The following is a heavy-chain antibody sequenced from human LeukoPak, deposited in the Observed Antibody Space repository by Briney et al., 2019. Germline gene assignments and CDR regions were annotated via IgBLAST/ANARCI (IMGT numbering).Heavy chain of an antibody. V-gene: IGHV1-18*01. Sequence: ASVKVSCKASGYTFTRYGISWVPQAPGQGPEGMGWISAYNGNTNYAQKLQGRVTMTTDTSTSTAYMELRSLRSDDTGVYYCARVAVAGYFDYGGQGTLVTVSS. CDR1: GYTFTRYG. D-gene: IGHD6-19*01. CDR2: ISAYNGNT. CDR3: ARVAVAGYFDY. J-gene: IGHJ4*02.